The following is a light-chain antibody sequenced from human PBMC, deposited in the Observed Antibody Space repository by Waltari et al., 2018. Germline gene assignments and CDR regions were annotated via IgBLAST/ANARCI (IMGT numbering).Light chain of an antibody. CDR1: QRVSRA. CDR3: QHYVKLPVT. V-gene: IGKV3-20*01. J-gene: IGKJ1*01. Sequence: EIVLTQSPGTLSLSPGERGTLSCRASQRVSRALAWYQQKPGQAPRLLIYGASTRATGVPDRFIGSGSGTDFSLTISSLDPEDFAVYYCQHYVKLPVTYGQGTKVEI. CDR2: GAS.